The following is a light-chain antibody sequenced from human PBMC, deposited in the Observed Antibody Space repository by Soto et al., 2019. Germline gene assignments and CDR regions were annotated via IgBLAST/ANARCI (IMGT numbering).Light chain of an antibody. V-gene: IGKV3-20*01. J-gene: IGKJ5*01. CDR1: HSVSSSY. CDR3: QQYGSSPPIT. CDR2: GAS. Sequence: EIVLTQSPGPLSLSPGERATLSCRASHSVSSSYLAWYQQKPGQAPRLLIYGASSRATGIPDRFSGSGSGTDSTLTIGRLEPEDFAVYYCQQYGSSPPITFGQGTRLEIK.